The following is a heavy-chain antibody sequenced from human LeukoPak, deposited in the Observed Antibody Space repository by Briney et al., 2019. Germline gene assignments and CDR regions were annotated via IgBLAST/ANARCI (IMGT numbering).Heavy chain of an antibody. CDR3: ARDDRDILTGFPY. V-gene: IGHV3-23*01. D-gene: IGHD3-9*01. CDR1: GFTFSAHA. J-gene: IGHJ4*02. Sequence: GGSLRLSCAASGFTFSAHAMDWVRQAPGKGLEWVSVISGSGSNTNYADSVKGRFTISRDNSKNTLYLQMNGLRAEDTAVYYCARDDRDILTGFPYWGQGTLVTVSS. CDR2: ISGSGSNT.